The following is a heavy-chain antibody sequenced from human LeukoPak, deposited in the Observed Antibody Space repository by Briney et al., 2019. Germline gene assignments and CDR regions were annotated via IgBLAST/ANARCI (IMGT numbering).Heavy chain of an antibody. D-gene: IGHD3-22*01. CDR2: ISFSSSAR. J-gene: IGHJ4*02. CDR3: AREARDSSGYYYIDY. CDR1: GFTFSSYS. V-gene: IGHV3-48*02. Sequence: SGGSLRLSCAVSGFTFSSYSMNWVRQAPGKGLEWVSYISFSSSARYYADSVMGRFTISRDNAKNSLYLQMNGLRDEDTAVYYCAREARDSSGYYYIDYWGQRTLVTVSS.